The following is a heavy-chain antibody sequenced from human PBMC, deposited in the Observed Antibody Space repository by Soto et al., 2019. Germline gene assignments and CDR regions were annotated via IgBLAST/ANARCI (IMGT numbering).Heavy chain of an antibody. D-gene: IGHD2-2*01. V-gene: IGHV3-48*03. Sequence: HPGGSLRLSCAASGFTFSSYEMNWVRQAPGKGLEWVSYISSSGSTIYYADSVKGRFTSSRDNAKNSLYLQMNSLRAEDTAVYYCARRYCSTTSCLIDYWGQGTLVTVSS. CDR2: ISSSGSTI. CDR1: GFTFSSYE. J-gene: IGHJ4*02. CDR3: ARRYCSTTSCLIDY.